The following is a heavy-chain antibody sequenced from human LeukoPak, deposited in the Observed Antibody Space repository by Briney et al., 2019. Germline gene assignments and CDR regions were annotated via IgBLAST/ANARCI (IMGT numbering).Heavy chain of an antibody. D-gene: IGHD6-19*01. CDR1: GFTFSSYD. CDR2: ISSSSTYI. V-gene: IGHV3-21*01. Sequence: GGSLRLSCAASGFTFSSYDMNWVRQAPGKGLEWVSSISSSSTYIYYADSVKGRFTISRDNAKNSLYLQMNSLRAEDTAVYYCAREEIAVNWFDPWGQGTLVTVSS. CDR3: AREEIAVNWFDP. J-gene: IGHJ5*02.